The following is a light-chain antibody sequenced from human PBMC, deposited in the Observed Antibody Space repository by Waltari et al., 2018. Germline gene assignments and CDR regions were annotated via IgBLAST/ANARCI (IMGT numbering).Light chain of an antibody. CDR2: KAS. CDR1: QSITNW. Sequence: DIQMTQSPSTLSASVGDRVTITCRASQSITNWLVWYQQKPGKAPKLLIYKASNLESGVPSRFSGSGSGTEFTLTISSLQPDDFATYYCQQYDNYWMFGQGTKVEIK. J-gene: IGKJ1*01. CDR3: QQYDNYWM. V-gene: IGKV1-5*03.